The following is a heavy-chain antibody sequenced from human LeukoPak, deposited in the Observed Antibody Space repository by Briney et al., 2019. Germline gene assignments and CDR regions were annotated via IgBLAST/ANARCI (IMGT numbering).Heavy chain of an antibody. CDR2: IMEDGSEK. Sequence: GGSLRLSCATSGFTFNNYYMTWVRQAPGKGLEWVAHIMEDGSEKHYVDSVKGRFTISRDNAKNTLYLQMNSLRAEDTAVYYCAKDPRNSATVTYFDYWGQGTLVTVSS. D-gene: IGHD4-17*01. J-gene: IGHJ4*02. CDR1: GFTFNNYY. V-gene: IGHV3-7*01. CDR3: AKDPRNSATVTYFDY.